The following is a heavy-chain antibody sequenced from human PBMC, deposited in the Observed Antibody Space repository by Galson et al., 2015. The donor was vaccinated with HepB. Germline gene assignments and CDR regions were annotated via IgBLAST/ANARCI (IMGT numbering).Heavy chain of an antibody. Sequence: SVKVSCKASGGTFSSYAISWVRQAPGQGLEWMGGIIPIFGTANYAQKFQGRVTITADESTSTAYMELSSLRSEDTAVYYCAREQRVRNPTIFGVVQMNYYYYGMDVWGQGTTVTVSS. CDR1: GGTFSSYA. J-gene: IGHJ6*02. V-gene: IGHV1-69*13. CDR3: AREQRVRNPTIFGVVQMNYYYYGMDV. D-gene: IGHD3-3*01. CDR2: IIPIFGTA.